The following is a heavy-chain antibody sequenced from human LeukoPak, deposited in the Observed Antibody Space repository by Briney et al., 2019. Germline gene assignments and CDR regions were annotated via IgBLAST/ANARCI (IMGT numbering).Heavy chain of an antibody. D-gene: IGHD1-7*01. CDR1: GFTFSSYW. Sequence: GGSLRLSCAASGFTFSSYWMTWVRQSPGKGLEWVANTNQDGSVKQYADSMRGQFTISRDNAKNSLYLQMNNLRAEDTAVYYCATSTNYAFNSWGQGTLVTVSS. CDR2: TNQDGSVK. V-gene: IGHV3-7*03. J-gene: IGHJ4*02. CDR3: ATSTNYAFNS.